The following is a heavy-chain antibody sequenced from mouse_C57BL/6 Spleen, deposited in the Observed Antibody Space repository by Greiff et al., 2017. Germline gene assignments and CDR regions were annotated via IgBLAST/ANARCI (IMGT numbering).Heavy chain of an antibody. D-gene: IGHD1-2*01. J-gene: IGHJ2*01. CDR3: ARRGTTAYYFDY. CDR1: GYAFSSSW. CDR2: IYPGDGDT. Sequence: VQLQQSGPELVKPGASVKISCKASGYAFSSSWMNWVKQRPGKGLEWIGRIYPGDGDTNYNGKFKGKATLTADKSSSTAYMQLSSRTSEDSAVYFCARRGTTAYYFDYWGQGTTLTVSS. V-gene: IGHV1-82*01.